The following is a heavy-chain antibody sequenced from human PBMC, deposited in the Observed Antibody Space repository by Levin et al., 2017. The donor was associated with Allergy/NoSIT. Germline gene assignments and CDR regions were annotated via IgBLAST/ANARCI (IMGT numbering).Heavy chain of an antibody. D-gene: IGHD6-6*01. V-gene: IGHV1-2*06. J-gene: IGHJ4*02. CDR1: GYTFTGYY. CDR3: ARDKDSSSSSIGY. CDR2: INPNSGGT. Sequence: ASVKVSCKASGYTFTGYYMHWVRQAPGQGLEWMGRINPNSGGTNYAQKFQGRVTMTRDTSISTAYMELSRLRSDDTAVYYCARDKDSSSSSIGYWGQGTLVTVSS.